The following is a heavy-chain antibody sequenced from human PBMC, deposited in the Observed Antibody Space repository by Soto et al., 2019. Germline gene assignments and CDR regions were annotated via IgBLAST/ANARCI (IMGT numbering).Heavy chain of an antibody. CDR1: GGSISSGGYY. CDR3: ARAVGCSSTSCYWFPPNRPGEDYFDY. V-gene: IGHV4-31*03. J-gene: IGHJ4*02. D-gene: IGHD2-2*01. CDR2: IYYSGST. Sequence: SETLSLTCTVSGGSISSGGYYWSWIRQHPGKGLEWIGYIYYSGSTYYNPSLKSRVTISVDTSKNQFSLKLSSVTAADTAVYYCARAVGCSSTSCYWFPPNRPGEDYFDYWGQGTLVTVSS.